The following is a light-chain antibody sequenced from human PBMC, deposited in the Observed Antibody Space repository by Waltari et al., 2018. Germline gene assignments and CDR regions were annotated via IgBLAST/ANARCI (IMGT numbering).Light chain of an antibody. Sequence: QSALTQPRSVSGSPGQSVTISCTGTSSYVGCYNSVSWYQQDPGKAPKLLIFDVSERPSGVSDRFSGSKSGNTASLTISGLQAEDEADYHCCSFAAGNTVIFGGGTKLTVV. CDR1: SSYVGCYNS. CDR2: DVS. J-gene: IGLJ2*01. V-gene: IGLV2-11*01. CDR3: CSFAAGNTVI.